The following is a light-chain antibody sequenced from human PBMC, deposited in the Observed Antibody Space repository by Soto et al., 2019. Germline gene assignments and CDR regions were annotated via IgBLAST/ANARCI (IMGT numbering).Light chain of an antibody. CDR1: GNAVSYQL. J-gene: IGLJ1*01. CDR2: NVT. Sequence: QSVLTQPASVSGSPGQSITISCSGNAVSYQLVSWYQQQPGKAPKLILYNVTRRPSGVSNRFSGFKSGTTASLKITGLQAEDEADYYCCSFVGVTNDVFGNGTMLTVL. V-gene: IGLV2-23*02. CDR3: CSFVGVTNDV.